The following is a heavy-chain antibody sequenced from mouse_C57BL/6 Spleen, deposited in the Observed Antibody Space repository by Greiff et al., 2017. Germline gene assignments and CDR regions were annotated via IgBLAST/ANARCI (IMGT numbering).Heavy chain of an antibody. CDR1: GYTFTDYY. D-gene: IGHD2-5*01. CDR3: ADSGDSTPGH. V-gene: IGHV1-26*01. CDR2: INPNNGGT. J-gene: IGHJ2*01. Sequence: EVQLQQSGPELVQPVASVKKSCKASGYTFTDYYMHWVTQSHGKSLEWIGDINPNNGGTSYNQKFKGKATLTVDKSSSTAYMELRSLTSEDSAVYYCADSGDSTPGHWGHVTPLTVSS.